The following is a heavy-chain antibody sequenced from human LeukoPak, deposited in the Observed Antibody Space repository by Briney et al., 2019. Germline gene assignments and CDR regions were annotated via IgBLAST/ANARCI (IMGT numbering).Heavy chain of an antibody. D-gene: IGHD4-23*01. CDR1: GGTFSSYA. Sequence: SVKVSCKASGGTFSSYAISWVRQAPGQGLEWMGGIIPIFGTANYAQKFQGRVTITADESTSTAYMELSSLRSEDTAVYYCATTTVVTPRSYYYMDVWGKGTTVTVSS. J-gene: IGHJ6*03. CDR2: IIPIFGTA. V-gene: IGHV1-69*13. CDR3: ATTTVVTPRSYYYMDV.